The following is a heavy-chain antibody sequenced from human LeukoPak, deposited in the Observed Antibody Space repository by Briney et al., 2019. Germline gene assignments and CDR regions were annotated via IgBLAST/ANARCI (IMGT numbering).Heavy chain of an antibody. CDR1: GFTFSSYI. CDR3: AREGGGYDFWSGYYKDGMDV. CDR2: LSSSSSYI. D-gene: IGHD3-3*01. J-gene: IGHJ6*02. Sequence: GGSLRLSCAASGFTFSSYIMTWVRQAPGKGLEWVSSLSSSSSYINYADSVKGRFTISRDNAKKSLYLQMNSLRVEDTAVYYCAREGGGYDFWSGYYKDGMDVWGQGTTVTVSS. V-gene: IGHV3-21*01.